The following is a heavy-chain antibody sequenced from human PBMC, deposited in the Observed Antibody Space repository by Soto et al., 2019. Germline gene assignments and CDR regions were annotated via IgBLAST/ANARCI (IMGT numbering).Heavy chain of an antibody. CDR3: ARDQGTTATTYYYYYGMDV. Sequence: EVQLVESGGGLVQPGGSLRLSCAASGFTFSSYWMSWVRQTPGKGLEWVANIKQDGSEKYYVDSVKGRFTISRDNAKNSLYLQMNSLRAEDTAVYSCARDQGTTATTYYYYYGMDVWGQGTTVTVSS. CDR2: IKQDGSEK. V-gene: IGHV3-7*03. CDR1: GFTFSSYW. J-gene: IGHJ6*02. D-gene: IGHD2-2*01.